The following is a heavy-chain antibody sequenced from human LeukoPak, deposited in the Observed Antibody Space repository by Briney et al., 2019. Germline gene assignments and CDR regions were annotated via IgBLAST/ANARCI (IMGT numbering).Heavy chain of an antibody. D-gene: IGHD4-23*01. CDR3: ARDQKLSVVDS. Sequence: SETLSLTCSVYADSISSSSYYWGWLRQPPGKGLEWIGSIYYSGSTYYNPSLKSRVIISVDMYKNQFSLVLNSVTAADTAVYYCARDQKLSVVDSWGQGSLVTVSS. J-gene: IGHJ4*02. CDR1: ADSISSSSYY. CDR2: IYYSGST. V-gene: IGHV4-39*07.